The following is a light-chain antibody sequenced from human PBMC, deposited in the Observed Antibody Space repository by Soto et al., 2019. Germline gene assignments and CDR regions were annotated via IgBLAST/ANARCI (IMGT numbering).Light chain of an antibody. CDR3: MQALPAPD. Sequence: DIVMTQSPLSLPVTPGEPASLSCRSSRSLLHSDGFIYLDWYLQKPGQSPQLLIYLGSYRASGVPDRFSGSGSGTDFTLTISRVEAEDVGVYFCMQALPAPDFRQGTRLEIK. CDR1: RSLLHSDGFIY. V-gene: IGKV2-28*01. J-gene: IGKJ5*01. CDR2: LGS.